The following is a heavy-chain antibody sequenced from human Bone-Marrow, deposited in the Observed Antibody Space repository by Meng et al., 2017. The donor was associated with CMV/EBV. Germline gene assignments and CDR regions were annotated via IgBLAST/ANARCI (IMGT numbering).Heavy chain of an antibody. CDR1: GGSISSSSYY. V-gene: IGHV4-39*01. CDR2: IYYSGST. D-gene: IGHD3-16*01. J-gene: IGHJ6*02. CDR3: ARHIGGLGYYYGMDV. Sequence: GSLRLSCTVAGGSISSSSYYWGWIRQPPGKGLEWIGSIYYSGSTYYNPSLMSRVTISVDTSKNQFSLKLSSLTAADTAVYYCARHIGGLGYYYGMDVWGQGPTVTVSS.